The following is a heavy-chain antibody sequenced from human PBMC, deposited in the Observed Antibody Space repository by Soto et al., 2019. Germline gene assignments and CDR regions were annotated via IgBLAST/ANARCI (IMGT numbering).Heavy chain of an antibody. CDR2: SGGGDST. V-gene: IGHV3-53*01. J-gene: IGHJ6*02. CDR1: GFTVSSNY. D-gene: IGHD6-6*01. CDR3: VKYGGAAARPTFYYGLDV. Sequence: GGSLRLSCAASGFTVSSNYMSWVHQAPGKGLQWVAAISGGGDSTYYADSVKGRFTISRDNSENTLWLQMNSLRAGDTAVYYCVKYGGAAARPTFYYGLDVWGQGTTVTVSS.